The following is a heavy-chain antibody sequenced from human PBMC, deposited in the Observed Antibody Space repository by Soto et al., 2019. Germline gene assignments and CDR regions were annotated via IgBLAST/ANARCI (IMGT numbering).Heavy chain of an antibody. CDR2: ISSISSYI. J-gene: IGHJ6*04. V-gene: IGHV3-21*01. CDR3: AASDFWSGYLQVDV. Sequence: PGGSLRLSCAASGFTFSSYSMNWVRQAPGKGLEWVSSISSISSYIYYADSVKGRFTISRDNAKNSLYLQMNSLRAEDTAVYYCAASDFWSGYLQVDVWGKGTTVTVSS. D-gene: IGHD3-3*01. CDR1: GFTFSSYS.